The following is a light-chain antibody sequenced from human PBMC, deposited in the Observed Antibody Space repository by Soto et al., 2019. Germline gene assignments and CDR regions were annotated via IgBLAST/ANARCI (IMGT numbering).Light chain of an antibody. Sequence: QSALTQPPSASGSPGQSVTISCTGTSSDVGGYNHVSWYQQHPGKAPKLIIYEVTKRPSGVPARFSGSKSGNTASLTVSGLQAEDEADYYCCSYSGRIHRIFGGGTKVTVL. CDR3: CSYSGRIHRI. CDR2: EVT. CDR1: SSDVGGYNH. V-gene: IGLV2-8*01. J-gene: IGLJ2*01.